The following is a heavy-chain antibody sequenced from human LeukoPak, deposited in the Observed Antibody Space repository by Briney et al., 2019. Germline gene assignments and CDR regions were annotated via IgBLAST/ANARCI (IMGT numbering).Heavy chain of an antibody. CDR2: INAGNDNT. D-gene: IGHD3-10*01. CDR1: GYTFTSYA. V-gene: IGHV1-3*01. CDR3: ARDAPLLWFGEFVFDY. Sequence: ASVKVSCKASGYTFTSYAMHWVRQAPGQRLEWMGWINAGNDNTKYSQKFQGRVTITRDTSASTAYMELSSLRSEDTAVYYCARDAPLLWFGEFVFDYWGQGTLVTVSS. J-gene: IGHJ4*02.